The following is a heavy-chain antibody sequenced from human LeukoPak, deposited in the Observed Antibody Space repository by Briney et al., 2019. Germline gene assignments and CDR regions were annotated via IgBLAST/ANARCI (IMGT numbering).Heavy chain of an antibody. V-gene: IGHV4-31*03. CDR3: ARDRHIAAAGYYFDY. J-gene: IGHJ4*02. CDR2: IYYSGST. Sequence: PSETLSLTCTVSGGSISSGGYYWSWIRQHPGKGLEWIGYIYYSGSTYYNPSLKSRVTISVDTSKNQFSLKLSSVTAADTAVYYCARDRHIAAAGYYFDYWGQGTLVTVSS. CDR1: GGSISSGGYY. D-gene: IGHD6-25*01.